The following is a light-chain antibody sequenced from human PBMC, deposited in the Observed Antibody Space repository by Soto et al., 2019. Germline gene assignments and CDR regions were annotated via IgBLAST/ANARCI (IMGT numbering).Light chain of an antibody. CDR2: AAS. J-gene: IGKJ1*01. V-gene: IGKV1-39*01. CDR3: QQSYGTPRA. Sequence: GDRVTITCRASQTIDSYLNWYQQKPGKAPKLLIYAASTLQIGVPSRFSGSGSGTAFTLTSSSLQPEDFATYYCQQSYGTPRAFGQGTKVDIK. CDR1: QTIDSY.